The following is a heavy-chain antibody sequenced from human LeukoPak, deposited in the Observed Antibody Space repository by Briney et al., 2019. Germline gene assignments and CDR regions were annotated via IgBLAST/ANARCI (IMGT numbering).Heavy chain of an antibody. CDR2: ISGSGGST. D-gene: IGHD6-13*01. J-gene: IGHJ4*02. Sequence: GVSLRLSCAASGFTFSSSAMSWVRQAPGKGLEWVSAISGSGGSTYYADSVKGRFTISRDNSKNTLYLQMNSLRAEDTAVYYCAKLPSSSWYYWGQGTLVTVSS. CDR3: AKLPSSSWYY. CDR1: GFTFSSSA. V-gene: IGHV3-23*01.